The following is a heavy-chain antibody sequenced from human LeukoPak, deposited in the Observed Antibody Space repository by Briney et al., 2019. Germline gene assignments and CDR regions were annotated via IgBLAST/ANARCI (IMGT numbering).Heavy chain of an antibody. CDR3: ARGDDSGYYDYFDY. V-gene: IGHV3-53*01. J-gene: IGHJ4*02. D-gene: IGHD3-22*01. CDR2: IYTGGNT. CDR1: GFTVDSNY. Sequence: PGGSLRLSCAASGFTVDSNYLSWVRQAPAKGLEWVSTIYTGGNTYYAASVKGRFTISRDFSKNTVFLHMNSLRAEDTAMYYCARGDDSGYYDYFDYWGQGALVTVSS.